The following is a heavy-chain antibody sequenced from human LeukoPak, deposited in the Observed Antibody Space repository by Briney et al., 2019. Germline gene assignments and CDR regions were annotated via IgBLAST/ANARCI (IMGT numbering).Heavy chain of an antibody. CDR3: ATGVVGTDSSGPFDY. CDR2: IYPGDSDT. J-gene: IGHJ4*02. CDR1: GYSFTSYW. V-gene: IGHV5-51*01. D-gene: IGHD3-22*01. Sequence: GESLKISCKGSGYSFTSYWIGWVRQMPGKGLEWIGIIYPGDSDTRYSPSFQGQVTISADKSISTAYLQWSSLKASDTAMYYCATGVVGTDSSGPFDYWGQGTLVTVSS.